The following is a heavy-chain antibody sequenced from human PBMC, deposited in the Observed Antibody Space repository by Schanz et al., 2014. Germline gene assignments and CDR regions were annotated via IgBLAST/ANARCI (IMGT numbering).Heavy chain of an antibody. Sequence: QVLLVQSGAEVKKPGASVQVSCKASGYVFTAYYMHWVRQAPGQGLEWMGVTNPNGGAEFAQKFQGRISMTRDTSTTTFYMELSSLTSDDTAVYFCARDVGRPGHFWYFDLWGRGTLVTVSS. J-gene: IGHJ2*01. V-gene: IGHV1-2*02. CDR2: TNPNGGA. D-gene: IGHD1-1*01. CDR1: GYVFTAYY. CDR3: ARDVGRPGHFWYFDL.